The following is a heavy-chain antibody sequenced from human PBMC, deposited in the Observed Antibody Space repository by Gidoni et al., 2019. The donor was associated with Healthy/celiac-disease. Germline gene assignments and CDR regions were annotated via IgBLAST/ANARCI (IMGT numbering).Heavy chain of an antibody. CDR3: ARGSPEGRIAVAGPGTWFDP. V-gene: IGHV4-38-2*01. CDR2: IYHSGST. D-gene: IGHD6-19*01. Sequence: QVQLQESGPGLVKPSETLSLTCAVSGYSISSGYYWGWIRQPPGKGLEWIGSIYHSGSTYYNLSLKSRVTISVDTSKNQFSLKLSSVTAADTAVYYCARGSPEGRIAVAGPGTWFDPWGQGTLVTVSS. CDR1: GYSISSGYY. J-gene: IGHJ5*02.